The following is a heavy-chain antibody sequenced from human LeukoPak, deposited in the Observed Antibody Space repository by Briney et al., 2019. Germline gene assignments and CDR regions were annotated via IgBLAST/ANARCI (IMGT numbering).Heavy chain of an antibody. V-gene: IGHV3-11*04. D-gene: IGHD3-10*01. CDR3: ARCITPSLYYYYYYMDV. CDR1: GFTFSDSY. CDR2: ISSSGSTI. Sequence: GGSLRLSCAASGFTFSDSYMSWVRQAPGKGLECVSYISSSGSTIYYADSVKGRFTISRDNAKNSLYLQMNSLRAEDTAVYYCARCITPSLYYYYYYMDVWGKGTTVTVSS. J-gene: IGHJ6*03.